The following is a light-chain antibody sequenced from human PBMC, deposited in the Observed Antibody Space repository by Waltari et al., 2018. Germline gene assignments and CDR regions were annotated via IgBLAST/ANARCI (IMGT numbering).Light chain of an antibody. CDR1: SSDVGSYNL. Sequence: QSALTQPASVSGSPGQSITISCTGTSSDVGSYNLVSWYQQPPGQAPKLMIYEVSKRPSGVSNRFSGSKSGNTASLPISGLQAEDEADYYCCSYAGSSTYDVVFGGGTKLTVL. CDR2: EVS. CDR3: CSYAGSSTYDVV. J-gene: IGLJ2*01. V-gene: IGLV2-23*02.